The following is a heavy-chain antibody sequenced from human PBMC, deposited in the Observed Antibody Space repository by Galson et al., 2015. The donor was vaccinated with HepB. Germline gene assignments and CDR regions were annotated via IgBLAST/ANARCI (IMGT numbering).Heavy chain of an antibody. CDR3: ARVVVIPTAENWFDP. CDR1: GGTFSSYA. V-gene: IGHV1-69*13. D-gene: IGHD2-2*01. CDR2: IITIFGIV. J-gene: IGHJ5*02. Sequence: SVKVSCKASGGTFSSYAISWVRQAPGQGLEWMGGIITIFGIVNYAQKFQGRVTITADESTSTAYMELSSLNSEDTAVYYCARVVVIPTAENWFDPWDQGTLVTVSS.